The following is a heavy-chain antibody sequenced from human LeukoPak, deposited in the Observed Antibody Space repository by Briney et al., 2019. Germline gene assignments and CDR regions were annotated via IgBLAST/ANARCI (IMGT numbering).Heavy chain of an antibody. V-gene: IGHV1-2*06. J-gene: IGHJ4*02. CDR3: ASHPPSGYSSGWPFHY. Sequence: ASVKVSCKASGYTFTGYYMHWVRQAPGQGLEWMGRINPNSGGTNYAQKFQGRVTMTRDTSISTAYMELSRLRSDDTAVYYCASHPPSGYSSGWPFHYWGQGTLVTVSS. CDR1: GYTFTGYY. D-gene: IGHD6-19*01. CDR2: INPNSGGT.